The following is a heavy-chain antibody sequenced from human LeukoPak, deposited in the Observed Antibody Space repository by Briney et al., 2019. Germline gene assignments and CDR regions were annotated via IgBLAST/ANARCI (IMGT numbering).Heavy chain of an antibody. V-gene: IGHV4-34*01. J-gene: IGHJ4*02. CDR3: ARGRYFRVPAAIRHLDY. D-gene: IGHD2-2*02. CDR2: INHSGST. Sequence: SETLSLTCAVYGGSFSGYYWSWIRQPPGKGLEWIGEINHSGSTNYNPSLESRVTISVDTSKNQFSLKLSSVTAADTAVYYCARGRYFRVPAAIRHLDYWGQGTLVTVSS. CDR1: GGSFSGYY.